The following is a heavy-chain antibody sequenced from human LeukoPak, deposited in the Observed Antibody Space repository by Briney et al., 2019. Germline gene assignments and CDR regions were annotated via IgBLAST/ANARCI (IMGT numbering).Heavy chain of an antibody. D-gene: IGHD3-10*01. J-gene: IGHJ4*02. Sequence: PSETLSLTCTVSGGSISSSSYYWGWIRQPPGKGLEWIGYIYYSGTTNYNPSLKSRVTLSVDTAKNQFSLKLSSVTAADTAVYYCATETGVYFQYWGQGTLVTVSS. CDR1: GGSISSSSYY. V-gene: IGHV4-61*01. CDR2: IYYSGTT. CDR3: ATETGVYFQY.